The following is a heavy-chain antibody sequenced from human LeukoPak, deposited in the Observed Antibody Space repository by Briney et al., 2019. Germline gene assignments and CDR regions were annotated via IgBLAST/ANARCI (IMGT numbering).Heavy chain of an antibody. V-gene: IGHV4-31*03. J-gene: IGHJ5*02. CDR1: GGSISSGGYY. Sequence: SQTLSLTCTVSGGSISSGGYYWSWIRQHPGKGLEWIGYIYYSGSTYYNPSLKSRVTISVDTSKNQFSLKLSSVTAADTAVYYCASGGYCSGGSCYKEGPNWFDPWGQGTLVTVSP. D-gene: IGHD2-15*01. CDR2: IYYSGST. CDR3: ASGGYCSGGSCYKEGPNWFDP.